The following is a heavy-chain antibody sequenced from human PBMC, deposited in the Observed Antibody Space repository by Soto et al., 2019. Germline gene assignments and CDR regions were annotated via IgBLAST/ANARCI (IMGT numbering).Heavy chain of an antibody. J-gene: IGHJ2*01. CDR1: GGSVSSGDYY. Sequence: QVQLQESGPGLVKPSQTLSLTCTVSGGSVSSGDYYWSWIRQPPGKGLEWIGYIYYSGSTYYNPSLKSRVTISVDTSKNTFSLKLRSVTAADTAVYYCAREGQGIAVAGVYWYFDLWGRGTLVTVS. V-gene: IGHV4-30-4*01. D-gene: IGHD6-19*01. CDR2: IYYSGST. CDR3: AREGQGIAVAGVYWYFDL.